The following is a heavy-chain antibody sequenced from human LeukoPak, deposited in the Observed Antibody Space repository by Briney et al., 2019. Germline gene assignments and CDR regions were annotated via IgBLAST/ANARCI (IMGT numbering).Heavy chain of an antibody. D-gene: IGHD2-8*01. CDR3: ARGYCTNGVCYPLGV. CDR1: GGTFSSYA. CDR2: ISAYNGNT. V-gene: IGHV1-18*01. Sequence: ASVKVSCKASGGTFSSYAISWVRQAPGQGLEWMGWISAYNGNTNYAQKLQGRVTMTTDTSTSTAYMELRSLRSDDTAVYYCARGYCTNGVCYPLGVWGQGTLVTVSS. J-gene: IGHJ4*02.